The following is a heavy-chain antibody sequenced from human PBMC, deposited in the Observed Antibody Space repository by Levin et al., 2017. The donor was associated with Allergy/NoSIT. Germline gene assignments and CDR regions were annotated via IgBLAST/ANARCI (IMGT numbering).Heavy chain of an antibody. J-gene: IGHJ3*02. V-gene: IGHV1-2*02. D-gene: IGHD3-9*01. CDR2: INPNSGGT. Sequence: ASVKVSCKASGYTFTGYYMHWVRQAPGQGLEWMGWINPNSGGTNYAQKFQGRVTMTRDTSISTAYMELSRLRSDDTAVYYCARDQSRLSAYDILTGYYFGLVHDDAFDIWGQGTMVTVSS. CDR3: ARDQSRLSAYDILTGYYFGLVHDDAFDI. CDR1: GYTFTGYY.